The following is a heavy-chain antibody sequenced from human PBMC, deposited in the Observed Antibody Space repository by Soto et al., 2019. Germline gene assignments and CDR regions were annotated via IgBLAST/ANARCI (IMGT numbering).Heavy chain of an antibody. V-gene: IGHV4-31*03. Sequence: PSETLSLTCTVSGGSISSGGYYWSWIRQHPGKGLGRIGYIYYSGSTYYNPSLKSRVTISVDTSKNQFSLKLSSVTAADTAVYYCARGGRATGRYFDWEHYYYGMDVWGQGTTVTVSS. CDR2: IYYSGST. D-gene: IGHD3-9*01. CDR1: GGSISSGGYY. J-gene: IGHJ6*02. CDR3: ARGGRATGRYFDWEHYYYGMDV.